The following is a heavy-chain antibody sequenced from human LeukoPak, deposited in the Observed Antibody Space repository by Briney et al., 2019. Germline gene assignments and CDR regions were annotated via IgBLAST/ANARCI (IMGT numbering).Heavy chain of an antibody. CDR2: INQDGSEK. V-gene: IGHV3-7*01. J-gene: IGHJ6*03. CDR1: GFSFSSYW. Sequence: GGSLRLSCAASGFSFSSYWMSWVRQAPGTGLEWVAIINQDGSEKYYVDSVKGRFTISRDNAKNSLYLQMNSLRAEDTAVYYCAKLIVAGFLTRYYYMDVWGKGTTVTVSS. D-gene: IGHD6-19*01. CDR3: AKLIVAGFLTRYYYMDV.